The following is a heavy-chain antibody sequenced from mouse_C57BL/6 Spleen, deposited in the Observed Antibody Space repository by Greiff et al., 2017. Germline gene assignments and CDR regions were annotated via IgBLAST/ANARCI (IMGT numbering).Heavy chain of an antibody. CDR3: ARVVYDYDYFDY. J-gene: IGHJ2*01. CDR1: GYSITSGYY. CDR2: ISYDGSN. V-gene: IGHV3-6*01. D-gene: IGHD2-4*01. Sequence: EVQLQQSGPGLVKPSQSLSLTCSVTGYSITSGYYWNWIRQFPGNKLEWMGYISYDGSNNYNPSLKNRISITRDTSKNQFFLKLNSVTTEDTATYYCARVVYDYDYFDYWGQGTTLTVSS.